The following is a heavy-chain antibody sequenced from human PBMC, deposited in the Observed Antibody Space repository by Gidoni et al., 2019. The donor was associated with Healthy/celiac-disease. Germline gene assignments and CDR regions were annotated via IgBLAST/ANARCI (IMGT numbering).Heavy chain of an antibody. V-gene: IGHV3-48*03. CDR3: ARYSCYQDVAIFGVVNYYYYGMDV. CDR2: ISSSGSTI. Sequence: ISSSGSTIYYADSVKGRFTISRDNAKNSLYLQMNSLRAEDTAVYYCARYSCYQDVAIFGVVNYYYYGMDVWGQGTTVTVSS. J-gene: IGHJ6*02. D-gene: IGHD3-3*01.